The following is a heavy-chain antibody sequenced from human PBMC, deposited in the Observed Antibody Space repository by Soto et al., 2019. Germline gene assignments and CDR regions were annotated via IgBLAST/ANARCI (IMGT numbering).Heavy chain of an antibody. V-gene: IGHV3-53*04. J-gene: IGHJ5*02. CDR1: GFTVTGNY. Sequence: DVQVVESGGGLVQPGGSLRLSCAASGFTVTGNYMSWVRQAPGKGLEWVSVIYNGGCTYYADSVKGRFTISRHNSKNTLYLEMNSLRLEDTAVYYCARGVRGSLNWFDPWGLGTLVTVSS. D-gene: IGHD6-13*01. CDR2: IYNGGCT. CDR3: ARGVRGSLNWFDP.